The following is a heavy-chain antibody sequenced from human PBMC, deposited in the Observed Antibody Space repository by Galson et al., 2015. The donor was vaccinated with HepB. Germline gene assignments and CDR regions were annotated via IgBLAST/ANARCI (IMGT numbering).Heavy chain of an antibody. V-gene: IGHV2-70*11. Sequence: PALVKPTQTLTLTCTFFGFSLRSSGTSVSWNRQPPEKALEWLARFDRDDDKKCSRALKTRLTISKDTSKNQVVLTLTSVDPADTATYSCARIRIAAAGSTPSFSFMDVWVKGTTVTVSP. D-gene: IGHD6-13*01. J-gene: IGHJ6*04. CDR2: FDRDDDK. CDR1: GFSLRSSGTS. CDR3: ARIRIAAAGSTPSFSFMDV.